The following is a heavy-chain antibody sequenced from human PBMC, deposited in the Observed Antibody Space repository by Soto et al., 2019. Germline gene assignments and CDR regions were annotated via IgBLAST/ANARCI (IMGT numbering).Heavy chain of an antibody. Sequence: GGSLRLSCAASGFTFSSYGMHWVRQAPGKGLEWVAVIWYDGSNKYYADSVKGRFTISRDNSKNTLYLQMNSLRAEDTAVYYCARNVDIVATIGHYFDYWGQGTLVTVSS. CDR3: ARNVDIVATIGHYFDY. CDR1: GFTFSSYG. V-gene: IGHV3-33*01. CDR2: IWYDGSNK. J-gene: IGHJ4*02. D-gene: IGHD5-12*01.